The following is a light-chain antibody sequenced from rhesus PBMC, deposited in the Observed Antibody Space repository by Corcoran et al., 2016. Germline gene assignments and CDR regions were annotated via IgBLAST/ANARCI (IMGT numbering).Light chain of an antibody. J-gene: IGKJ2*01. Sequence: EIVLTQSPATLSLSPGERATLSCRASQSVSSSLAWYQQKPGQAPRLLIYDASSRATGIPHRFSGKGSGTYFTFTIGSLEPEDVGVDYCQQYSDWPHGFGQGTKVEIK. CDR3: QQYSDWPHG. CDR1: QSVSSS. V-gene: IGKV3-17*01. CDR2: DAS.